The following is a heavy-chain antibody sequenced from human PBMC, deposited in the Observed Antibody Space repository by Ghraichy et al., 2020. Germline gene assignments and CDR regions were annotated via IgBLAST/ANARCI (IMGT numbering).Heavy chain of an antibody. Sequence: SGPTLVKPTQTLTLTCTFSGFSLSSRDLGVGWIRQPPGKALEWLGLIYWDDAKNFSPSLETRLTITKDTSKNQVVLTLNNMDPMDTATYYCARKNPISYFDFWCQGILVTVSS. CDR3: ARKNPISYFDF. V-gene: IGHV2-5*02. CDR1: GFSLSSRDLG. J-gene: IGHJ4*02. D-gene: IGHD1-14*01. CDR2: IYWDDAK.